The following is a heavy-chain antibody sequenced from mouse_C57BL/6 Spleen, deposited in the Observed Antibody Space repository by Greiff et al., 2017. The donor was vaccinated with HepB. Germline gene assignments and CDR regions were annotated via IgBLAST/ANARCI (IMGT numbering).Heavy chain of an antibody. V-gene: IGHV3-6*01. D-gene: IGHD2-3*01. CDR1: GYSITSGYY. Sequence: EVQLVESGPGLVKPSQSLSLTCSVTGYSITSGYYWNWIRQFPGNKLEWMGYISYDGSNNYNPSLKNRISITRDTSKNQFFLKLNSVTTEDTATYYCASDYDGYPNWYFDVWGTGTTVTVSS. CDR3: ASDYDGYPNWYFDV. J-gene: IGHJ1*03. CDR2: ISYDGSN.